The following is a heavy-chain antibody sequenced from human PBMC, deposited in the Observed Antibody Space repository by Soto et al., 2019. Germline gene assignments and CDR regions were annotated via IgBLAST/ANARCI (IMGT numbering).Heavy chain of an antibody. CDR1: GYTFTGYC. CDR2: INPNSGGT. V-gene: IGHV1-2*04. D-gene: IGHD3-22*01. J-gene: IGHJ6*02. Sequence: EASVKVSCKASGYTFTGYCMHWVRQAPGQGLELMGWINPNSGGTNYAQKFQGWVTMTRDTSISTAYMELSRLRSDDTAVYYCARDLNGYYESSGYHRPRGMDVWGQGTTVTASS. CDR3: ARDLNGYYESSGYHRPRGMDV.